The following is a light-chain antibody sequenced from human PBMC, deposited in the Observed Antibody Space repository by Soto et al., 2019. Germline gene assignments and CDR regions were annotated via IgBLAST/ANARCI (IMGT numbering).Light chain of an antibody. V-gene: IGKV1-5*03. CDR3: QQYKTYTYT. J-gene: IGKJ2*01. CDR2: RAS. Sequence: DIQMTQSPSTLSASVGDRVTITCRASQSIDRWLAWYQQKPGKAPKLLIYRASSLASGVPSRFSGSGSGTVFTLNISSLQPDDFTTYYCQQYKTYTYTFAQGTKLEIK. CDR1: QSIDRW.